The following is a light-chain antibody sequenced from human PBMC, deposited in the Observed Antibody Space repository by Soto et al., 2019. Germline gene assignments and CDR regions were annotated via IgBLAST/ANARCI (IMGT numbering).Light chain of an antibody. CDR3: QHYGASPLFT. CDR2: GAS. CDR1: EGVTTAY. V-gene: IGKV3-20*01. Sequence: EVVLTQSPGTLSLSPGERATLSCSASEGVTTAYLAWYQHKPGQAPRLLIYGASNRATGIPVRFSGSGSGTAFTLTFSRLEPEDFAVYSCQHYGASPLFTFGPGTKVDLK. J-gene: IGKJ3*01.